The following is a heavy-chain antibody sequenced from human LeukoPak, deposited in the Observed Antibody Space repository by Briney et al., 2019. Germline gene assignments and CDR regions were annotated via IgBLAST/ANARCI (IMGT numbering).Heavy chain of an antibody. CDR3: ARGGYSYGRGEYYFDY. CDR2: INPNSGGT. J-gene: IGHJ4*02. CDR1: GYTFTGYY. D-gene: IGHD5-18*01. V-gene: IGHV1-2*02. Sequence: ASVKVSCKASGYTFTGYYMHWVRQAPGQGLEWMGWINPNSGGTNYVQKFQGRVTMTRDTSISTAYMELSRLRSDDTAVYYCARGGYSYGRGEYYFDYWGQGTLVTVSS.